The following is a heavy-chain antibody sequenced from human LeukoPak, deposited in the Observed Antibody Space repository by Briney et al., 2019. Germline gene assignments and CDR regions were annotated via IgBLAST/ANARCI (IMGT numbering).Heavy chain of an antibody. CDR3: AKVARIKYYYDSSGSRPDY. CDR2: ISSSGGST. CDR1: GFTFSSNA. J-gene: IGHJ4*02. D-gene: IGHD3-22*01. Sequence: GGSLRLSCAASGFTFSSNAMSWVRQAPGKGLEWISTISSSGGSTYYTDSVKGRFTISRDNSKNTLYLQMNSLRAEDTAVYYCAKVARIKYYYDSSGSRPDYWGQGTLVTVSS. V-gene: IGHV3-23*01.